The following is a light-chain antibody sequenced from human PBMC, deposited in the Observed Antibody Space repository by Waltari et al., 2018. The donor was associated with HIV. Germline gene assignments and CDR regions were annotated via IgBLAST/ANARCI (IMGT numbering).Light chain of an antibody. CDR2: DVS. Sequence: SALTHPASVSGSPGQSITISCTGTSSDVGGYNDFSWYQQLPGRAPKLMIYDVSNRPSGVSNRSSGSKSGNTAALTISGLQAEDEADYYCSSDTSSSTYVFGTGTKVTVL. CDR1: SSDVGGYND. V-gene: IGLV2-14*03. J-gene: IGLJ1*01. CDR3: SSDTSSSTYV.